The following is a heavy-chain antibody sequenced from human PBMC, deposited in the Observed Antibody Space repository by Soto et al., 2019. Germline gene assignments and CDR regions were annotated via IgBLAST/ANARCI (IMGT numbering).Heavy chain of an antibody. Sequence: QVQLVQSGAEVKKPESSVKVSCKAPGGTFSTYAISWVRQAPGQGLEWMGGIIPMFGTANYAQRFQDRVTXPXXEAPNTVYMEFSSVRSEDTAVYLCASGIQLSLRRINNGYSRWGQGTLVTVSS. CDR3: ASGIQLSLRRINNGYSR. V-gene: IGHV1-69*05. CDR2: IIPMFGTA. D-gene: IGHD5-18*01. J-gene: IGHJ4*02. CDR1: GGTFSTYA.